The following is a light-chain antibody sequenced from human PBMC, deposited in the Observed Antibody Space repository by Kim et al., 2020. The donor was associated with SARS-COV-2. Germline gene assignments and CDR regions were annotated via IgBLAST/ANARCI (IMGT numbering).Light chain of an antibody. Sequence: DVQMTQSPSSLSASVGDRVTITCHASQDINNCLNWFQQKPGKAPKLLIYDASNLETGVPTRFSGSGSGTDFTFTISSLQPEDIATYDGQEYNDLPVFGQGTRLEIK. CDR3: QEYNDLPV. V-gene: IGKV1-33*01. CDR1: QDINNC. CDR2: DAS. J-gene: IGKJ5*01.